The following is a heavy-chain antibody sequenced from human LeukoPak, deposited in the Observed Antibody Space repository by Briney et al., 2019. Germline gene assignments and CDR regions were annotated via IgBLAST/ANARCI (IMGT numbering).Heavy chain of an antibody. Sequence: SETLSLTCTVSGGSISSYYWSWIRQPAGKGLEWIGRIYTSGSTNYNPSLKSRVTISVDTSKNQFSLKLSSVTAADTAVYYCARGPTYSSSWYSLDYWGQGTLVTVSS. CDR1: GGSISSYY. J-gene: IGHJ4*02. CDR2: IYTSGST. CDR3: ARGPTYSSSWYSLDY. D-gene: IGHD6-13*01. V-gene: IGHV4-4*07.